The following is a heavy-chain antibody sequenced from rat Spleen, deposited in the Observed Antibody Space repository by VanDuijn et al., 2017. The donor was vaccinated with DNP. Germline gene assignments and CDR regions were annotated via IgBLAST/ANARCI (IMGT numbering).Heavy chain of an antibody. CDR3: AXXXTTXXXGXXX. V-gene: IGHV5-22*01. D-gene: IGHD1-11*01. Sequence: EVQLVESEGGLVQPGGSLKLSCAASGFTFSNYYMAWVRQAPKKGLEWVATVSATGSRTYYLDSVKGRFSVSRDNAENTVYSQMNSWRSGDTAXXXCAXXXTTXXXGXXXWGQGTXXTV. J-gene: IGHJ3*01. CDR2: VSATGSRT. CDR1: GFTFSNYY.